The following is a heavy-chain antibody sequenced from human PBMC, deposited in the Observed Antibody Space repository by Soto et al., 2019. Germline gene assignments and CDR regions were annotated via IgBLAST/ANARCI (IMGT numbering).Heavy chain of an antibody. CDR2: IKSKTDGGTT. V-gene: IGHV3-15*07. CDR3: IVRYPYYFDY. Sequence: EVQLVESGGGLVKPGGSLRLSCAASGFTFSNAWMNWVRQAPGKGLEWVGRIKSKTDGGTTDYAATAKGRFTISRDESKNTLYLQNNSLKTEDTAVYDSIVRYPYYFDYWGQSTLVTVSS. J-gene: IGHJ4*02. CDR1: GFTFSNAW. D-gene: IGHD3-10*02.